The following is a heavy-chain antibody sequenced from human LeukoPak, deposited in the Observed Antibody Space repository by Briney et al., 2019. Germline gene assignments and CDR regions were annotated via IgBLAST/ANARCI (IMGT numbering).Heavy chain of an antibody. CDR3: AKARDIVVVPAAIGWFDP. D-gene: IGHD2-2*02. V-gene: IGHV3-30-3*01. CDR1: GFTFGSYA. Sequence: PGGSLRLSCAVSGFTFGSYAMHWVRQAPGKGLEWVAVISYDGSNKYHADSVKGRFTISRDNSKNTLYLQMNSLRAEDTAVYYCAKARDIVVVPAAIGWFDPWGQGTLVTVSS. CDR2: ISYDGSNK. J-gene: IGHJ5*02.